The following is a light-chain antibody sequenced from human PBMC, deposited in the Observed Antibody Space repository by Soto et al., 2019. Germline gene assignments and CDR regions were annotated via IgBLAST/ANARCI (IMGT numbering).Light chain of an antibody. CDR1: SSDVGSYNL. CDR2: EVS. J-gene: IGLJ1*01. V-gene: IGLV2-23*02. CDR3: CSYAGSTTFAYV. Sequence: QSVLTQPASVSGSPGQSITISCTGTSSDVGSYNLVSWYQQHPGKAPKLMIYEVSKRPSGVSNRFSGSKSGNTASLTISGLQAEDEADYYCCSYAGSTTFAYVFGTGTKAPAL.